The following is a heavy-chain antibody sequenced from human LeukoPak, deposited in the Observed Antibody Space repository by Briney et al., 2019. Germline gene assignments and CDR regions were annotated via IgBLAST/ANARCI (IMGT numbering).Heavy chain of an antibody. CDR1: GGSNSSHY. V-gene: IGHV4-59*11. CDR2: IYYSGST. D-gene: IGHD5-12*01. J-gene: IGHJ3*02. CDR3: ARSSRGYGAAFDI. Sequence: SDTLSLTCTVSGGSNSSHYWSWIRQPPGKGLEWIGYIYYSGSTNYNPSLKSRVTISVDTSKNQFSLKLSSVTAADTAVYYCARSSRGYGAAFDIWGQGTMVTVSS.